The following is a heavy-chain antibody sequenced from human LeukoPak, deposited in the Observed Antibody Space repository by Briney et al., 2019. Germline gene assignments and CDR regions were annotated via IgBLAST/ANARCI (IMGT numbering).Heavy chain of an antibody. Sequence: GGSLRLSCAASGFTFSSYWMSWVRQAPGKGLEWVAVTSYDESNKFYADSVKGRFTVSRDHSKNTLYLQMNSLRAEDTAVYYCAKDRGLITMVRGVYFDYWGQGTLVTVSS. J-gene: IGHJ4*02. CDR3: AKDRGLITMVRGVYFDY. V-gene: IGHV3-30*18. CDR2: TSYDESNK. CDR1: GFTFSSYW. D-gene: IGHD3-10*01.